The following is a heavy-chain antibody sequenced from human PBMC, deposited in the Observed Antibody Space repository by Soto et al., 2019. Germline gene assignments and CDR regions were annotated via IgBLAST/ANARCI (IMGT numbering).Heavy chain of an antibody. CDR2: IYWDDDK. CDR3: AHLLGGCASTGCSPLRFDY. CDR1: GFSLSTKTKG. V-gene: IGHV2-5*02. J-gene: IGHJ4*02. D-gene: IGHD2-2*01. Sequence: GPTMENPTQTLTQPFTFSGFSLSTKTKGVGWIRQPPGKALEWLALIYWDDDKRYRPSLKSRLTITKDTSENQVVLTMTNMDPVDTATYYCAHLLGGCASTGCSPLRFDYRGQGILVSVYS.